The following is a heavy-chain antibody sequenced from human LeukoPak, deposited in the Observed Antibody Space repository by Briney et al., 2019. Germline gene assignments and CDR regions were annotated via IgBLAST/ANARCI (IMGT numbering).Heavy chain of an antibody. CDR2: IKSKTDGGTT. J-gene: IGHJ4*02. V-gene: IGHV3-15*01. D-gene: IGHD5-24*01. CDR1: GFTFSNAW. CDR3: ARGVGLHTFDY. Sequence: GGSLRLSCAASGFTFSNAWMSWVRQAPGKGLEWVGRIKSKTDGGTTDYAAPVKGRFTISRDDSKNTLYLQMNSLKTEDTAVYYCARGVGLHTFDYWGQGTLVTVSS.